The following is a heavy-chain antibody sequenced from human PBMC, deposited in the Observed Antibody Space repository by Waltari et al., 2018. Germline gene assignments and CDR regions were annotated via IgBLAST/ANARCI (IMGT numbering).Heavy chain of an antibody. V-gene: IGHV3-21*01. J-gene: IGHJ4*02. CDR2: ISSSSSYI. D-gene: IGHD1-7*01. CDR3: ATKYNWNYGLDY. Sequence: EVQLLESGGGLIQPGGSLRLSCAASGFTFSSYSMNWVRQAPGKGLEWVSSISSSSSYIYYADSVKGRFTISRDNAKNSLYLQMNSLRAEDTAVYYCATKYNWNYGLDYWGQGTLVTVSS. CDR1: GFTFSSYS.